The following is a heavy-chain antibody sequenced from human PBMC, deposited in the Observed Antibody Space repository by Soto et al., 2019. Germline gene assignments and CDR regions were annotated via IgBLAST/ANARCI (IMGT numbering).Heavy chain of an antibody. D-gene: IGHD3-22*01. V-gene: IGHV4-59*01. J-gene: IGHJ4*02. CDR3: AAYDSEGYFDY. CDR2: VYFSGST. CDR1: GGSITNFH. Sequence: ASETLSLTCTVSGGSITNFHWSWIRQPPGKGLEWIGYVYFSGSTKYNPSFKSRVTMSIDTSKNEFSLRLISVTAADSAAYFCAAYDSEGYFDYWGQGALVTVLL.